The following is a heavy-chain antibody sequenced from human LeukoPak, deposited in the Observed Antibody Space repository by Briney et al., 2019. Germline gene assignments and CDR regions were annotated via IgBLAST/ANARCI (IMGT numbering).Heavy chain of an antibody. V-gene: IGHV3-30-3*01. J-gene: IGHJ6*02. D-gene: IGHD2-2*02. CDR3: ARGLYCSSTSCSTSYYYYYGMDV. Sequence: GGSLRLSCAASGFTFSSYAMPWVRQAPGKGLEWVAVISYDGSNKYYADSVKGRFTISRDNSKNTLYLQMNSLRAEDTAVYYCARGLYCSSTSCSTSYYYYYGMDVWGQGTTVTVSS. CDR2: ISYDGSNK. CDR1: GFTFSSYA.